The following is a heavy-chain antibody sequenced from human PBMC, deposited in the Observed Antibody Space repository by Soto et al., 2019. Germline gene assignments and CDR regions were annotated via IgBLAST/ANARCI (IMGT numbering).Heavy chain of an antibody. V-gene: IGHV4-59*01. CDR3: ARALSSRGYFDY. J-gene: IGHJ4*02. Sequence: PSETLSLTCTVSGGSISGYYWSWIRQPPGKGLEWIGYIYYSGSPNYNPSLKSRVTISVDTSQNQFSLKLSSVTAADTAVYYCARALSSRGYFDYWGQGTLVTVSS. CDR2: IYYSGSP. CDR1: GGSISGYY.